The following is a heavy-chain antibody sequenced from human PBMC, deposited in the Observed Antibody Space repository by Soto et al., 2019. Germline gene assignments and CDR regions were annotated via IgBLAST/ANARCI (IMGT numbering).Heavy chain of an antibody. D-gene: IGHD3-22*01. CDR1: GFTFSSYE. Sequence: GSLRLSCAASGFTFSSYEMNWVRQAPGKGLEWVSYISSSGSTIYYADSVKGRFTISRDNAKNSLYLQMNSLRAEDAAVYYCARDLDTMIVGPYGMDVWGQGTTVTVSS. CDR2: ISSSGSTI. CDR3: ARDLDTMIVGPYGMDV. V-gene: IGHV3-48*03. J-gene: IGHJ6*02.